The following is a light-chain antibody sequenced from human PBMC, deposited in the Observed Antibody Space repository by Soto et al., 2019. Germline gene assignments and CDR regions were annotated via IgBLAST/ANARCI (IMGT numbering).Light chain of an antibody. CDR1: QSVLYSSNNKNY. Sequence: DIVMTQSPDSLAVSLGERATINCKSSQSVLYSSNNKNYLAWYQQKPGQPPKLLIYWASTRESGVPDRFSGSGSGTDFTLTISSLQAEDVAVYYCQHLYSFPLSFGGGTRVEIK. J-gene: IGKJ4*01. CDR3: QHLYSFPLS. CDR2: WAS. V-gene: IGKV4-1*01.